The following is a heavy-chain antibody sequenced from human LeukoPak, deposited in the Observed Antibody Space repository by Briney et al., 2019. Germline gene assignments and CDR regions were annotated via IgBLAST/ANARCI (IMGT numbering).Heavy chain of an antibody. V-gene: IGHV3-7*03. D-gene: IGHD5-18*01. CDR1: EFTFSSHW. J-gene: IGHJ4*02. CDR2: IREDGSEK. Sequence: GGSLRLSCAASEFTFSSHWMSWVRQVAGKGLEWVANIREDGSEKYYVDSVKGRFTTSRDNAKNSLFLQMNSLRVEDTAVYYCARDSRYSRGVGDFDYWGQGTLVIVSS. CDR3: ARDSRYSRGVGDFDY.